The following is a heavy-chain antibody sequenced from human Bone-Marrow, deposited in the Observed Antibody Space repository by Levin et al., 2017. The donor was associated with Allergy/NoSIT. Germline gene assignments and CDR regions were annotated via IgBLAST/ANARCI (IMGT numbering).Heavy chain of an antibody. V-gene: IGHV4-61*08. CDR3: ARASLTVGYFFD. CDR2: VYYSGNT. D-gene: IGHD2/OR15-2a*01. CDR1: GGSVSSGVYY. J-gene: IGHJ4*02. Sequence: PSETLSLTCTVSGGSVSSGVYYWSWIRQSPGKGLEWIGYVYYSGNTDYNPSLKSRLTISVDTSKNQFSLNLRSVTAADTAVYYCARASLTVGYFFDWGQGTLVTVSS.